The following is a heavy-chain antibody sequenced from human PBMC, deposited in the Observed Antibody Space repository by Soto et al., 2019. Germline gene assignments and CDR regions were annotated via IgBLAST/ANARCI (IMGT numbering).Heavy chain of an antibody. J-gene: IGHJ4*02. Sequence: SETLSLTCAVSGGSISSSNWWSWVRQPPGKGLEWIGEIYHSGTTSYNPSLKSRVTISVDPSKNQFSLMLTAVTAADTAVYYCARTHSGSYYSVFNYWGRGSLVTVSS. V-gene: IGHV4-4*02. CDR2: IYHSGTT. CDR1: GGSISSSNW. D-gene: IGHD1-26*01. CDR3: ARTHSGSYYSVFNY.